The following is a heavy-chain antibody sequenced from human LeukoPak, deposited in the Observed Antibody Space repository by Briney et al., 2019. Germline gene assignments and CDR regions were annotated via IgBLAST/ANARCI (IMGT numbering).Heavy chain of an antibody. D-gene: IGHD3-10*01. CDR2: ISSSGRTK. CDR1: GFIFSSYE. V-gene: IGHV3-48*03. Sequence: GGSLRLSCTASGFIFSSYEMNWVLQAPGKGLDWLSYISSSGRTKHYAGSVKGRFTISRDNAKNSLSLQINSLRADDTAVYYCARKGSGSYYKPFDYWGQGTLVTVSS. CDR3: ARKGSGSYYKPFDY. J-gene: IGHJ4*02.